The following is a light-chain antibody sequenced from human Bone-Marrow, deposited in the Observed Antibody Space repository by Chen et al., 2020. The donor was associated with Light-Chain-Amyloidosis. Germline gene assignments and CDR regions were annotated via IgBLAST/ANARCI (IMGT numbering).Light chain of an antibody. J-gene: IGKJ4*01. CDR2: GAS. V-gene: IGKV3-20*01. Sequence: EIVVTQSPGTLSLSPGEGANLSCRASPTIRSNYLTWYQQKFGQAPRLLIYGASSRATGIPDRFTGSGSGTDFTLTSNRLEPEDLAMYYCQQYGTSPLTFGRGTKVGIK. CDR1: PTIRSNY. CDR3: QQYGTSPLT.